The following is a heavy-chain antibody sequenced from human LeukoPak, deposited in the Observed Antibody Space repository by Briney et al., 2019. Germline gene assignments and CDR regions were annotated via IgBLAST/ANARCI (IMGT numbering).Heavy chain of an antibody. Sequence: GGPLRLSCAASGLTFSNALMSWVRQAPGKGLEWVGHIKSKTDGGTTEYAAPVEGRFTISRDDSKNMLYLQMNSLKTEDTGVYYCPTGTTVGPHAFDIWGQETEFTVSS. CDR1: GLTFSNAL. CDR2: IKSKTDGGTT. J-gene: IGHJ3*02. V-gene: IGHV3-15*01. D-gene: IGHD1-1*01. CDR3: PTGTTVGPHAFDI.